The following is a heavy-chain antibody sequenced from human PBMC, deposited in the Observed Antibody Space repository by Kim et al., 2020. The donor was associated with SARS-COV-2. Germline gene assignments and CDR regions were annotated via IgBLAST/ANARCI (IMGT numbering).Heavy chain of an antibody. CDR3: VRDFDF. V-gene: IGHV3-7*01. J-gene: IGHJ4*02. CDR2: IKDDGSAK. CDR1: GFTFRTRW. Sequence: GGSLRLSCAASGFTFRTRWLSWVRQAPGKGLQWLGNIKDDGSAKYYVDSVKGRFFISRDNAKNLLYLQMDSLTGDDTAVYYCVRDFDFWGQGVLVTVSS.